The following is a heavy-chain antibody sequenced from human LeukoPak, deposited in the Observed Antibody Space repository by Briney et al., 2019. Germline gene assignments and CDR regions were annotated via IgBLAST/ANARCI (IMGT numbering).Heavy chain of an antibody. CDR3: ARRHETKLDRGYCSSTSCYTYYYYYMDV. CDR2: IYTSGST. D-gene: IGHD2-2*02. Sequence: SETLSLICTVSGGSISSYYWSWIRQPPGKGLEWIGYIYTSGSTNYNPSLKGRVTISVDTSKNQFSLKLSSVTAADTAVYYCARRHETKLDRGYCSSTSCYTYYYYYMDVWGKGTTVTVSS. J-gene: IGHJ6*03. CDR1: GGSISSYY. V-gene: IGHV4-4*09.